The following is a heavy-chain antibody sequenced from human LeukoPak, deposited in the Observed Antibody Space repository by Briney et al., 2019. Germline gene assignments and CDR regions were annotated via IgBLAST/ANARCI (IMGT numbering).Heavy chain of an antibody. Sequence: GESLKISCKGSGYSFTSYWIGWVRQMPGKGLEWMGIIYPGDSDTRYSPSFQGQVTISVDKSISTAYLQWSSLKASDTAIYYCAGRGTGTTLAFDYWGQGTLVTVSS. J-gene: IGHJ4*02. D-gene: IGHD1-1*01. V-gene: IGHV5-51*01. CDR1: GYSFTSYW. CDR2: IYPGDSDT. CDR3: AGRGTGTTLAFDY.